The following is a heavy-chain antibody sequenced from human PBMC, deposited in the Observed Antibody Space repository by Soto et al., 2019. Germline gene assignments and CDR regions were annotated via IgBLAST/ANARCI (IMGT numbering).Heavy chain of an antibody. V-gene: IGHV4-4*02. CDR1: GTSMSSTFW. CDR3: ATLPPRIEVVKTEIPA. CDR2: IYHSGIT. J-gene: IGHJ5*02. Sequence: SETLSLTCVVSGTSMSSTFWWTWVRQSPKKGLEWIGEIYHSGITKYNPSLKSRVNISVDKSNNQFSLEMRAVTAADTAVYYCATLPPRIEVVKTEIPAWGQGTLVTVSS. D-gene: IGHD2-15*01.